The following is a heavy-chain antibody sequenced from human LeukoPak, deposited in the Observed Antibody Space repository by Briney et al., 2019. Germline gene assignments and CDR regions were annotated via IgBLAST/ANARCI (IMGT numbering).Heavy chain of an antibody. J-gene: IGHJ5*02. CDR1: GGSISIYY. V-gene: IGHV4-59*08. Sequence: SETLSLTCTVSGGSISIYYWSWIRQPPGKGLEWIGYIYYSGSTNYKSSLKSRVTISVDTSKDQFSLKLSSVTAADTAVYYCARHGGSRVMAWFDPWGQGTLVTVSS. D-gene: IGHD3-16*01. CDR2: IYYSGST. CDR3: ARHGGSRVMAWFDP.